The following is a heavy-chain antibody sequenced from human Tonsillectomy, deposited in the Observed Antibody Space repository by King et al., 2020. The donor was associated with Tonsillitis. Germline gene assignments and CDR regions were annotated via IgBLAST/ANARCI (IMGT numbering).Heavy chain of an antibody. CDR1: GFTFSDYT. V-gene: IGHV3-30-3*01. D-gene: IGHD6-19*01. J-gene: IGHJ1*01. Sequence: VQLVESGGGVVQPGRSLRLSCAASGFTFSDYTMHWVRQAPGKGLEWVAFITYDGSNKYYPDSVKGRFTISRDNPKNTLFLQMKNVRPEDTAVFYCARDHGSDWPGDFQHWGQGTLLTVSS. CDR2: ITYDGSNK. CDR3: ARDHGSDWPGDFQH.